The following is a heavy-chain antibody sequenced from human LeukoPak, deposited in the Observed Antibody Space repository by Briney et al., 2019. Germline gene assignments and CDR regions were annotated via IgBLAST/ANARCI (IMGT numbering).Heavy chain of an antibody. CDR1: GDFIGSVS. D-gene: IGHD3-22*01. CDR2: LFHSGDT. J-gene: IGHJ2*01. Sequence: SETLSLTCTVSGDFIGSVSWSWIRQPPGKGLECIGSLFHSGDTNYSPSLKSRLTISVDTSKKQLSLKLKSVTAADTAVYYCARLAFYYDRCGPADWYFDLWGRGTLVTVSS. V-gene: IGHV4-59*08. CDR3: ARLAFYYDRCGPADWYFDL.